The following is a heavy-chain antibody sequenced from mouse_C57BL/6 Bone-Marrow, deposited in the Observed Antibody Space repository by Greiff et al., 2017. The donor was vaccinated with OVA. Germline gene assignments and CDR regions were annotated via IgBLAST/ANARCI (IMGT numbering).Heavy chain of an antibody. J-gene: IGHJ3*01. CDR2: ISSGGSYT. CDR3: ARGETYSSRRVAY. Sequence: EVQVVESGGDLVKPGGSLKLSCAASGFTFSSYGMSWVRQTPDKRLEWVATISSGGSYTYYPDSVKGRFTISRDNAKNTLYLQMSSLKSEDTAMYYCARGETYSSRRVAYWGQGTLVTVSA. CDR1: GFTFSSYG. D-gene: IGHD2-5*01. V-gene: IGHV5-6*01.